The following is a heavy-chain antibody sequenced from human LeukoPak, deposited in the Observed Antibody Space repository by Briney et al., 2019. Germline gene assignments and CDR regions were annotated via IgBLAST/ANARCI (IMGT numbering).Heavy chain of an antibody. CDR3: ARDCGTSGCDF. V-gene: IGHV3-23*01. CDR2: LSGSGSRI. D-gene: IGHD5-12*01. Sequence: GGSLRLSCAASGFTFSSYAMSWVRQAPGKGLEWVSGLSGSGSRIYYADSVKGRFTISRGNAKNMVYLQMNSLRVEDTAVYYCARDCGTSGCDFWGQGTLVTVSS. J-gene: IGHJ4*02. CDR1: GFTFSSYA.